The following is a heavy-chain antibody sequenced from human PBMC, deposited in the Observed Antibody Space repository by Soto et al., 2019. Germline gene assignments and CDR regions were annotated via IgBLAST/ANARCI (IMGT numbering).Heavy chain of an antibody. J-gene: IGHJ6*02. CDR2: MFYSGLT. D-gene: IGHD2-15*01. CDR1: GYSVSSSDYY. CDR3: APLTVSLSGPYGIHV. V-gene: IGHV4-39*01. Sequence: SETLSLTCSVSGYSVSSSDYYWAWIRQPPGKGLEWIGSMFYSGLTYYNPSLKSRVTLSVDTSKNQFSVRLNSVTAADTAVYYCAPLTVSLSGPYGIHVWGQGATVTVSS.